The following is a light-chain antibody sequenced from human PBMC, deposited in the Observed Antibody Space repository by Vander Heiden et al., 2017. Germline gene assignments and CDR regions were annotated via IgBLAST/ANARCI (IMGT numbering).Light chain of an antibody. CDR3: QQDYSTAWT. CDR1: QSVLYSSNNKNY. V-gene: IGKV4-1*01. Sequence: DIVMTQSPDSLAVSLGERATIKCKSSQSVLYSSNNKNYLAWYQQKPGQPPKLLIYWASTRESGVPDRFSGSGSGTDFTLTISSLQAEDVAVYYCQQDYSTAWTFGQGTKVEIK. CDR2: WAS. J-gene: IGKJ1*01.